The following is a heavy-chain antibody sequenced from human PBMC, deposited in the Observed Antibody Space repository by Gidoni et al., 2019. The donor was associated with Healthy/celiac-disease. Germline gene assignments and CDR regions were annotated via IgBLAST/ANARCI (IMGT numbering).Heavy chain of an antibody. D-gene: IGHD3-22*01. CDR2: IYSSGST. V-gene: IGHV4-59*08. CDR1: GGSISSYY. Sequence: QVQLQESGPGLVKPSETLSLTCTVSGGSISSYYWSWIRQPPGKGLEWIGYIYSSGSTNYTPSLKSRVTISVDTSKNHFSLKLSSVTAADTAVYYCARSYYYDSSGYFDFDYWGQGTLVTVSS. J-gene: IGHJ4*02. CDR3: ARSYYYDSSGYFDFDY.